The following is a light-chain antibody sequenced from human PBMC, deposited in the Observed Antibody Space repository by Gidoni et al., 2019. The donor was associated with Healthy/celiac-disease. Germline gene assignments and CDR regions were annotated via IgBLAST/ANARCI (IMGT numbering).Light chain of an antibody. V-gene: IGLV3-25*03. J-gene: IGLJ2*01. CDR1: ALPKKY. CDR3: QSADSSGTLVV. CDR2: KDS. Sequence: SYELTQPPSVSVSPGQTARITCPGDALPKKYAYWYQQKPGQAPVLVIYKDSERPSGSPERFSGSSSGTTVTLTISGVQAEDEADYYCQSADSSGTLVVFGGGTKLTVL.